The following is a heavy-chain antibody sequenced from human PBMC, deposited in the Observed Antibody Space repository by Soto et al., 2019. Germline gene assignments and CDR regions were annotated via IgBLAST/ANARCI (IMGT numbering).Heavy chain of an antibody. J-gene: IGHJ5*02. D-gene: IGHD1-1*01. Sequence: ASVKVSCKASGYTFSNYGITWVRQAPGQGLEWMGWVSAYNRNTNYAQKFEDRVTMTTDTSTGTAYMELRSLRSEDTAVYYCARDQSWHDLVWWFDPWGQGTLVTVSS. CDR1: GYTFSNYG. V-gene: IGHV1-18*04. CDR2: VSAYNRNT. CDR3: ARDQSWHDLVWWFDP.